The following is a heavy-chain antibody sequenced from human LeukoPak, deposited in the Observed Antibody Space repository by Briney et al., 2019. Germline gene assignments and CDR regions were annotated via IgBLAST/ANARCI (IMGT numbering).Heavy chain of an antibody. CDR2: INHSGST. Sequence: SETLSLTCAVYGGSFSGYYWSWIRQPPGKGLEWIGEINHSGSTNYNPSLKSRVTISVDTSKNQFSLKLSSVTAADTAVYYCARYTTVVTPGAFDIWGQGTMVTVSS. CDR3: ARYTTVVTPGAFDI. J-gene: IGHJ3*02. CDR1: GGSFSGYY. V-gene: IGHV4-34*01. D-gene: IGHD4-23*01.